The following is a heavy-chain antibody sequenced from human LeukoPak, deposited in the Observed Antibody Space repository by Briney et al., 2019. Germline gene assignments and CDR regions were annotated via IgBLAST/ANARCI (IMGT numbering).Heavy chain of an antibody. Sequence: PGGSLRLSCVASGITFDAYAMYWVRQAPGKGLEWVSLISGDGGSTYYGDSVKGRFTISRDNAKNSLYLQMNSLRAEDTAVYYCARVVVYFDYWGQGTLVTVSS. CDR2: ISGDGGST. CDR1: GITFDAYA. J-gene: IGHJ4*02. D-gene: IGHD6-6*01. CDR3: ARVVVYFDY. V-gene: IGHV3-43*02.